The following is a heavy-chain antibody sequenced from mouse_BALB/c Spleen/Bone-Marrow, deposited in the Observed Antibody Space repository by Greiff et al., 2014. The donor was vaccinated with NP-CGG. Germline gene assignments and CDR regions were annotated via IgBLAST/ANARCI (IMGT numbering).Heavy chain of an antibody. CDR2: IYPGDGDT. V-gene: IGHV1-80*01. CDR3: ARDYYGSRYYFDY. Sequence: VMLMESGAELVRPGSSVKISCKASGYAFSSYWMNWVKQRPGQGLEWIGQIYPGDGDTNYNGKFEGKATLTADKSSSTAYMQPSSLTSEDSAVYFCARDYYGSRYYFDYWGQGTTLTVSS. J-gene: IGHJ2*01. CDR1: GYAFSSYW. D-gene: IGHD1-1*01.